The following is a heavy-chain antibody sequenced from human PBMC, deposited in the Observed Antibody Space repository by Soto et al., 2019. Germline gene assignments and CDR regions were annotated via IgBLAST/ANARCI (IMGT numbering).Heavy chain of an antibody. CDR3: ASPLRFLEWSMGGYYYMDV. D-gene: IGHD3-3*01. CDR1: GFTVSSNY. V-gene: IGHV3-66*01. CDR2: IYSGGST. Sequence: GGSLRLSCAASGFTVSSNYMSWVRQAPGKGLEWVSVIYSGGSTYYADSVKGRFTISRDNSKNTLYLQMNSLRAEDTAVYYCASPLRFLEWSMGGYYYMDVWGKGTTVTVSS. J-gene: IGHJ6*03.